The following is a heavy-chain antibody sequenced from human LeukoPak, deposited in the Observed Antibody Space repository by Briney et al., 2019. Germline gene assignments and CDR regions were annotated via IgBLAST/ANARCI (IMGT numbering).Heavy chain of an antibody. CDR2: ISYSGST. J-gene: IGHJ4*02. D-gene: IGHD3-22*01. CDR1: GGSISTNNYY. CDR3: ARHQRPNYYDRSGPPDY. Sequence: SETLSLTCTVSGGSISTNNYYWGWIRQPPGKGLEWIGSISYSGSTSYNPSLKSRVTISVDTSKNQFSLKLTSVTAADTAAYYGARHQRPNYYDRSGPPDYWGQGTLVTVSS. V-gene: IGHV4-39*01.